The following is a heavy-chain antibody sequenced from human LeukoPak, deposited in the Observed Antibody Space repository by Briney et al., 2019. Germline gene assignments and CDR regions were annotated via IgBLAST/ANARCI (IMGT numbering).Heavy chain of an antibody. CDR3: ARGRPYPAVGSSHFDY. CDR2: ISYGGSNK. J-gene: IGHJ4*02. D-gene: IGHD3-10*01. Sequence: GGSLRLSCAASGFTFSSYGMHWVRQAPGKGLEWVAVISYGGSNKYYADSVKGRFTISRDNSKNTLYLQMTSLRAEDTAVYYCARGRPYPAVGSSHFDYWGQGTLATVSS. CDR1: GFTFSSYG. V-gene: IGHV3-30*03.